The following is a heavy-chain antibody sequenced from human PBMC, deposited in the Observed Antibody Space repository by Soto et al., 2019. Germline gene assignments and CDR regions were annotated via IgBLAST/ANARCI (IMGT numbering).Heavy chain of an antibody. J-gene: IGHJ5*02. CDR3: ARDRTDSGYYTNWLET. CDR2: IIPIFGTT. D-gene: IGHD3-22*01. Sequence: SVRVAGKASGGPFGPSAITWVRPAPGQGLEWVGRIIPIFGTTNYAQHLQGRVTISADKSTLTSYMELHSLTSDDTALYYCARDRTDSGYYTNWLETWGQGTQVNVAA. CDR1: GGPFGPSA. V-gene: IGHV1-69*06.